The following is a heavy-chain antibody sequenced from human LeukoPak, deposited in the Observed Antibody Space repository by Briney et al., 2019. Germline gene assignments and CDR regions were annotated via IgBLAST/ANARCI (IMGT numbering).Heavy chain of an antibody. D-gene: IGHD3-22*01. CDR3: ARGYYYDSSGYSNFDY. V-gene: IGHV3-66*01. Sequence: GGSLRLSCAASGFTVSSNYMSWVRQAPGKGLEWVSVIYSGGSTYYADSVKGRFTISRDNSKNTLYLQMNSLRAEDTAAYYCARGYYYDSSGYSNFDYWGQGTLVTVSS. CDR1: GFTVSSNY. CDR2: IYSGGST. J-gene: IGHJ4*02.